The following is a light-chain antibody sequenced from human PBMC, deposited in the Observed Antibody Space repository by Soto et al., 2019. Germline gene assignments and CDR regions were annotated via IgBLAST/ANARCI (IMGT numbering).Light chain of an antibody. V-gene: IGLV2-23*01. CDR1: SSDVGSYNL. CDR2: EGS. Sequence: QSVLTQPASVSGSPGQSITISCTGTSSDVGSYNLVSWYQQHPGKAPKLMIYEGSKRPSGVSNHFSGSKSGNTASRTISGLQAEDEADYYCCSYAGSSTLVFGAGTKLTVL. J-gene: IGLJ3*02. CDR3: CSYAGSSTLV.